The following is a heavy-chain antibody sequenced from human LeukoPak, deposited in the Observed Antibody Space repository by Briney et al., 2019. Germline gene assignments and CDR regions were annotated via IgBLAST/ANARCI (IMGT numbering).Heavy chain of an antibody. D-gene: IGHD2-8*01. CDR3: AKQSYARALGE. CDR2: TNSGGTSK. J-gene: IGHJ4*02. V-gene: IGHV3-23*05. CDR1: GFLFSYFS. Sequence: GGSLRLSCATPGFLFSYFSMSWVRQAPGKGLAWISTTNSGGTSKYHADSVKGHFNISRDQYKNTLYLEMSSLRVEDTAVYYCAKQSYARALGEGGPGTLVSVSS.